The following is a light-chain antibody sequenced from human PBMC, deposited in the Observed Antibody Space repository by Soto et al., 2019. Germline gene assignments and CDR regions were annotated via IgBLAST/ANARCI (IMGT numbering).Light chain of an antibody. CDR2: ATS. Sequence: DIQMTQSPSSLSASVGDRVTITCRASQSISRSYLNWYQQKPGKAPKPLIYATSSLQSGVPSRFSGSGSGKDFTLTISSLQPEDFATYYCQQSYYSPWTFGQGTKVEIK. V-gene: IGKV1-39*01. CDR3: QQSYYSPWT. J-gene: IGKJ1*01. CDR1: QSISRSY.